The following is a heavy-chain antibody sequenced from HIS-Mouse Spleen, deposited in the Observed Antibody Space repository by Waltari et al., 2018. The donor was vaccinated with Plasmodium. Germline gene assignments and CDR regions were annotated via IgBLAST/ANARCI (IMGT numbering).Heavy chain of an antibody. CDR3: ASSGSGSYYY. V-gene: IGHV4-34*01. J-gene: IGHJ4*02. CDR1: GGSFSGYY. CDR2: INHSGST. Sequence: QVQLQQWGAGLLKPSETLSLTCAVYGGSFSGYYWSGIRQPPGKGLEWIGEINHSGSTNDNPSLKSRVTISVDTSKNQFSLKLSSVTAADTAVYYCASSGSGSYYYWGQGTLVTVSS. D-gene: IGHD3-10*01.